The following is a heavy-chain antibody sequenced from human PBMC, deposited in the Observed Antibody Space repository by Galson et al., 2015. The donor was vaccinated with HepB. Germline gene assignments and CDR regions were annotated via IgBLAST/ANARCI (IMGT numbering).Heavy chain of an antibody. Sequence: SLRLSCAASGFTFSSYAMTWVRQAPGKGLEWVSGISGSGGGTYYADSVKGRFTISRDNSKNTLYLQMNSLRAEDTAVYYCAKTPRSGSSYHYFDYWGQGTLVTVSS. CDR2: ISGSGGGT. CDR1: GFTFSSYA. CDR3: AKTPRSGSSYHYFDY. D-gene: IGHD3-10*01. J-gene: IGHJ4*02. V-gene: IGHV3-23*01.